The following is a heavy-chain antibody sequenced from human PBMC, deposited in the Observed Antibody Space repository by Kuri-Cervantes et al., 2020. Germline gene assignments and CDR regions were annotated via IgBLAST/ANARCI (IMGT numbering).Heavy chain of an antibody. Sequence: GSLRLSCAASGFTFDDYAMHWIRQPPGKGLEWIASISHSGNTYYIPSLKSRLTISLDMSNNQFSLGLRSVTAADTAVYYCARVRYYDGGGYGEFDYWGQGTQVTVSS. CDR2: ISHSGNT. D-gene: IGHD3-22*01. J-gene: IGHJ4*02. CDR1: GFTFDDYA. V-gene: IGHV4-38-2*01. CDR3: ARVRYYDGGGYGEFDY.